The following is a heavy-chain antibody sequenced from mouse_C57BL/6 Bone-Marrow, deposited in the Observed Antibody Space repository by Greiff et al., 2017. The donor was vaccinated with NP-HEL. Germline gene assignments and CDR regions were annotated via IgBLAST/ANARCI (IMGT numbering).Heavy chain of an antibody. CDR2: ISSGSSTI. Sequence: EVPLVVSGGGLVKPCGSLKLSCSSSGFTFSDFGMHWGRLAPESGLGWVSYISSGSSTIYYANTVQGRFTIFRDNAKNTLVLQMTSLRSEDTAMYYCARRGYGSFSYWGQGTSVTVSS. J-gene: IGHJ4*01. CDR1: GFTFSDFG. D-gene: IGHD1-1*01. CDR3: ARRGYGSFSY. V-gene: IGHV5-17*01.